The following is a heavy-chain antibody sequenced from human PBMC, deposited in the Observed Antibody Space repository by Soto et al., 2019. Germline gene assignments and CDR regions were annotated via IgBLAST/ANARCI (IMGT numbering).Heavy chain of an antibody. D-gene: IGHD3-10*01. CDR2: VYYLGST. CDR3: ARDGYDGSGSPYPAY. J-gene: IGHJ4*02. V-gene: IGHV4-59*01. Sequence: PSETLSLTCSVSGGSMSEYFWSWIRQSPERGLEWIGYVYYLGSTDYNPSLKSRVTISVDTSKRQFSPRLSSVTAADAAIYYCARDGYDGSGSPYPAYWGPGIQVTVSS. CDR1: GGSMSEYF.